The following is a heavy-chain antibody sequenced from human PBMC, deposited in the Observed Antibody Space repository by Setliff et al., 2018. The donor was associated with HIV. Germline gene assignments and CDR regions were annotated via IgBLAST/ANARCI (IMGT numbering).Heavy chain of an antibody. J-gene: IGHJ5*02. V-gene: IGHV4-39*01. CDR2: IHYNGRT. CDR1: GDSITNDDYY. D-gene: IGHD2-2*02. CDR3: ARYTSRVDWFDP. Sequence: SETLSLTCTVSGDSITNDDYYWGWIRQPPGKGLEWIAIIHYNGRTYYDPSLKSRVTIFVDTSKTQFYLKLRSVTASDTAVYYCARYTSRVDWFDPWGQGTLVTVSS.